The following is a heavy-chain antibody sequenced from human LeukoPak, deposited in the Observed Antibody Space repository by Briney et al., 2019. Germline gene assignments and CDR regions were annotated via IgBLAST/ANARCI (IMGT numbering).Heavy chain of an antibody. CDR3: ARSDILTGYSEFDY. V-gene: IGHV1-18*01. CDR2: ISAYNGNT. Sequence: ASVKDSCKASGYTFTSYGISWVRQAPGQGLEWMGWISAYNGNTNYAQKLQGRVTMTTDTSTSTAYMELRSLRSDDTAVYYCARSDILTGYSEFDYWGQGTLVTVSS. CDR1: GYTFTSYG. D-gene: IGHD3-9*01. J-gene: IGHJ4*02.